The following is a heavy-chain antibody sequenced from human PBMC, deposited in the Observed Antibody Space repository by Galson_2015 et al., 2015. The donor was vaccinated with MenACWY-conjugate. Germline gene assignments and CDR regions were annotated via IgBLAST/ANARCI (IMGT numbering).Heavy chain of an antibody. CDR1: GFTFNNYW. CDR2: INSDGSSA. Sequence: SLRLSCAASGFTFNNYWMHWVRQAPGKGLVWVSRINSDGSSASYGDSLQGRFTISRDNAKNTLYLQMNSLSADDTAVYYCARGRGRNYDSEEDYWGPGTLVTVSS. D-gene: IGHD3-22*01. J-gene: IGHJ4*02. V-gene: IGHV3-74*01. CDR3: ARGRGRNYDSEEDY.